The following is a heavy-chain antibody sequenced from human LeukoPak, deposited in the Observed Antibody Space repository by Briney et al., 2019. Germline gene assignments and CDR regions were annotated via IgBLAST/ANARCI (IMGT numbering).Heavy chain of an antibody. CDR2: INPNSGGT. Sequence: ASVKVSCKASGYTFTGYYMHWVRQAPGQGLEWMGWINPNSGGTNYAQKFQGRVTMTRDTSISTAYMELSRLRSDDTAVYYCARDFQGLVRGAPDYWGQGTLVTVSS. CDR3: ARDFQGLVRGAPDY. CDR1: GYTFTGYY. J-gene: IGHJ4*02. V-gene: IGHV1-2*02. D-gene: IGHD3-10*01.